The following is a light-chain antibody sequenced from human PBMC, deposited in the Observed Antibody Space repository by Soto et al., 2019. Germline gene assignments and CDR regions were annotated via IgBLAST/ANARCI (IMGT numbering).Light chain of an antibody. CDR3: AAWDDSLSGYV. J-gene: IGLJ1*01. V-gene: IGLV1-47*01. CDR2: RNN. Sequence: QSVLTQPPSASGTPGQRVTISCSGSSSNIGSNYVYWYQQLPGTAPKLLIYRNNQRPSGVPDRFSGSKSGTSASLAISGLRSEDEFDYYCAAWDDSLSGYVFGTGTKVTAL. CDR1: SSNIGSNY.